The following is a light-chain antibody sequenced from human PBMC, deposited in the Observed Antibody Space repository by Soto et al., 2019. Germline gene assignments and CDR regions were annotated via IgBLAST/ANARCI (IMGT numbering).Light chain of an antibody. CDR2: TTN. J-gene: IGLJ3*02. Sequence: QTVVTQEPSFSVSPGRTVTLTCGLSSGSVSTSYYPSWYQQTPGQAPRTLIYTTNTRSSGVPDRFSGSILGNKAALTITGAQAEDESDYYCVLYMCSGISVFGGGTKVTV. V-gene: IGLV8-61*01. CDR1: SGSVSTSYY. CDR3: VLYMCSGISV.